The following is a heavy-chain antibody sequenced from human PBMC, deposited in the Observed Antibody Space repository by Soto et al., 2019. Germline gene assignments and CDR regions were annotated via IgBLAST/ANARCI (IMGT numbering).Heavy chain of an antibody. CDR3: ARGIATGQLDT. J-gene: IGHJ5*02. CDR2: INPDNGNT. V-gene: IGHV1-3*01. CDR1: GYTFTRYT. D-gene: IGHD2-15*01. Sequence: QVQLVQSGAEVKKPGASVKISCKASGYTFTRYTMNWVRQGPGQRLEWMGWINPDNGNTKSSQKFQDRVIITRDTSASTAYMDLSSLRSEDTAVYYCARGIATGQLDTWGQGTLVTVSS.